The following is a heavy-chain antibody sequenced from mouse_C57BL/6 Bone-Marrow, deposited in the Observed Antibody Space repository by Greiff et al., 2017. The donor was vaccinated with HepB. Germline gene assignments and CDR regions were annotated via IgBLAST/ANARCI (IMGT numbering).Heavy chain of an antibody. CDR1: GYTFTSYG. D-gene: IGHD3-3*01. V-gene: IGHV1-81*01. J-gene: IGHJ1*03. Sequence: VQLQQSGAELARPGASVKLSCKASGYTFTSYGISWVKQRTGQGLEWIGEIYPRSGNTYYNEKFKGKATLTADKSSSTAYMELRSLTSADSAVYFCARWGGDRWYFDVWGTGTTVTVSS. CDR3: ARWGGDRWYFDV. CDR2: IYPRSGNT.